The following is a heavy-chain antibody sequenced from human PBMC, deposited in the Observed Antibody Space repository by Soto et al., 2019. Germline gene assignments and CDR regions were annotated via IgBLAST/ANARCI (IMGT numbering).Heavy chain of an antibody. CDR1: GGSISSGGYY. V-gene: IGHV4-31*03. D-gene: IGHD3-22*01. Sequence: SETLSLTCTVSGGSISSGGYYWSWIRQHPGKGLEWIGYIYYSGSTYYNPSLKSRVTISADTSKNQFSLKLSSVTAADTAVYYCARERTYYYDSSGYYHFGYWGQGTLVTVPQ. CDR3: ARERTYYYDSSGYYHFGY. CDR2: IYYSGST. J-gene: IGHJ4*02.